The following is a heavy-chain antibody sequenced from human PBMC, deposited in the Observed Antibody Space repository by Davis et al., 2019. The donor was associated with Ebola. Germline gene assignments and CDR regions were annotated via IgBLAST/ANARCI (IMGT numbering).Heavy chain of an antibody. CDR3: AREVAVANFDY. Sequence: GESLKISCAASGFTFSDYYMSWIRQAPGKGLEWVSYISSSGSTIYYADSVKGRFTISRDNAKNSLYLQMNSLRAEDTAVYYCAREVAVANFDYWGQGTLVTVSS. D-gene: IGHD6-19*01. CDR1: GFTFSDYY. CDR2: ISSSGSTI. V-gene: IGHV3-11*04. J-gene: IGHJ4*02.